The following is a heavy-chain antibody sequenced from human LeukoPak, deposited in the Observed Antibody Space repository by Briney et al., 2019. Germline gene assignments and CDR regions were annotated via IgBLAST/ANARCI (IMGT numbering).Heavy chain of an antibody. CDR3: ARHLSGITGYTYGRGIDY. CDR2: ISSSSRFI. J-gene: IGHJ4*02. CDR1: GLSFSNYS. Sequence: GGSLRLSCAASGLSFSNYSMNWVRQAPGKGLEWVSLISSSSRFIYYVDSVKGRFTISRDNAKKSLYLQMNSLRAEDTAVYYCARHLSGITGYTYGRGIDYWGQGTLLTVSS. D-gene: IGHD5-18*01. V-gene: IGHV3-21*01.